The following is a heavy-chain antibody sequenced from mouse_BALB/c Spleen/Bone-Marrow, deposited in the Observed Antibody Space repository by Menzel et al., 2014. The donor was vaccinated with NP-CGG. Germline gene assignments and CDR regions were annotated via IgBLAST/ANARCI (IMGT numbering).Heavy chain of an antibody. CDR1: GFSLTSYG. V-gene: IGHV2-9*02. CDR2: IWAGGIT. CDR3: ASYWGDAMDY. D-gene: IGHD4-1*01. J-gene: IGHJ4*01. Sequence: VMLVESGPGLVAPSQSLSITCTVSGFSLTSYGVHWVRQPPGKGLEWLGVIWAGGITNFNSALMSRLSISKDDSKSQVFLKMNSLQADDTAMYYCASYWGDAMDYWGQGTSVTVSS.